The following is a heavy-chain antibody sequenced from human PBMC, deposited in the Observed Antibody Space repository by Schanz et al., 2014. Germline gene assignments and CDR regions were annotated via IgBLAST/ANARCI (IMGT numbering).Heavy chain of an antibody. CDR3: ARDSRPNYDFLTAYYSIDY. J-gene: IGHJ4*02. CDR1: GFTFSSYG. V-gene: IGHV3-33*01. Sequence: QVQLLQFGGGVVQPGRSLRLSCVASGFTFSSYGMHWVRQAPGKGLEWVAVIWYDENNKYYADSVKGRFTMSRDNSKNTLYLQMNSLRAEDTAVYYCARDSRPNYDFLTAYYSIDYWGQGTLVTVSS. D-gene: IGHD3-9*01. CDR2: IWYDENNK.